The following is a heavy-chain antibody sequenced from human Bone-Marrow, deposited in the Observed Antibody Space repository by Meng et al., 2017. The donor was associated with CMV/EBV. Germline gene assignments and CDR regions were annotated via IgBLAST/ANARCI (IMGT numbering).Heavy chain of an antibody. V-gene: IGHV4-59*01. Sequence: SETRSLTCTLSGGSISSYYWSWIRQPPGQGLEWIGYIYYSGSTNYNPSLKSQVTISVATSKNQFSLKLSSVTASDTAVYYCARAVTTTGTHYYYYYGMDVCGQGTTATVSS. J-gene: IGHJ6*02. D-gene: IGHD1-1*01. CDR3: ARAVTTTGTHYYYYYGMDV. CDR1: GGSISSYY. CDR2: IYYSGST.